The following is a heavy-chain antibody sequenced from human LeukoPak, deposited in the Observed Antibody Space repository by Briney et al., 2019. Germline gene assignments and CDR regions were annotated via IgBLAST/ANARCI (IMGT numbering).Heavy chain of an antibody. D-gene: IGHD6-13*01. CDR3: ARGVAAAGPMN. CDR1: GGSISSYY. Sequence: SETLSLTCTVSGGSISSYYWSWIRQPPGKGLEWIGHIYYSGSTNYNPSLKSRVTISVDTSKNQFSLKLSSMTAADTAVYYCARGVAAAGPMNWGQGTLVTVSS. V-gene: IGHV4-59*01. J-gene: IGHJ4*02. CDR2: IYYSGST.